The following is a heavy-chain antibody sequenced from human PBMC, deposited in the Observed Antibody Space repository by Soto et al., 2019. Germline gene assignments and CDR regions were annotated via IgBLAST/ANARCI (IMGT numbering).Heavy chain of an antibody. CDR1: GYTFTSYY. CDR3: ARNPGVGATRPYYYYGMDV. CDR2: INPSGGST. J-gene: IGHJ6*02. D-gene: IGHD1-26*01. Sequence: ASVKVSCKASGYTFTSYYMHWVRQAPGQGLEWMGIINPSGGSTSYAQKFQGRVTMTRDTSTSTVYMELSSLRSEDTAVYYCARNPGVGATRPYYYYGMDVWGQGTTVTVSS. V-gene: IGHV1-46*01.